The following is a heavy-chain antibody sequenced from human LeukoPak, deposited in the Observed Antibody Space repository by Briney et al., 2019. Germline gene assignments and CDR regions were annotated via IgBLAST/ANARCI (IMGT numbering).Heavy chain of an antibody. CDR3: AKDPSIVVVVPPFDY. Sequence: GGSLRLSCAASGFTFNTYAMTWVRQAPGKGLEWVASIRSDGGVTYYADSVKGRFTVSRDNSKNTLYLQMNSLSTGDTALYYCAKDPSIVVVVPPFDYWGQGTLVTVSS. CDR1: GFTFNTYA. D-gene: IGHD2-15*01. V-gene: IGHV3-23*01. CDR2: IRSDGGVT. J-gene: IGHJ4*02.